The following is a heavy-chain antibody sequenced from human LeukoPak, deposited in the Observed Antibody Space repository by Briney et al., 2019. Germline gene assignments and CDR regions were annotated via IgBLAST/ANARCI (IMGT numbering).Heavy chain of an antibody. V-gene: IGHV1-46*01. CDR1: GYTFTSYY. CDR2: INLGDGGT. D-gene: IGHD3-16*01. Sequence: ASVKVSCKASGYTFTSYYMHWVRQAPGQGLEWMGIINLGDGGTSYAQKFQGRVTMTRDTSTSTVHMELSSLRSEDTAVYYCAREPVGKSYFDLWGRGTLVTVSS. CDR3: AREPVGKSYFDL. J-gene: IGHJ2*01.